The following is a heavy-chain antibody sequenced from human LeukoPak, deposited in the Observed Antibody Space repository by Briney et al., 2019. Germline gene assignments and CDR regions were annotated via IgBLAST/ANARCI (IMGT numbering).Heavy chain of an antibody. Sequence: SGGSLRLSCAASGFTFSSYAMSWVRQAPGKGLEWVSAISGSGGSTYYADSVKGRFTISRDNSKNTLYLQMNSLRAEDTAVYYCAKDRVAVAGYWYFDLWGRGTLVTVSS. CDR3: AKDRVAVAGYWYFDL. D-gene: IGHD6-19*01. CDR2: ISGSGGST. J-gene: IGHJ2*01. CDR1: GFTFSSYA. V-gene: IGHV3-23*01.